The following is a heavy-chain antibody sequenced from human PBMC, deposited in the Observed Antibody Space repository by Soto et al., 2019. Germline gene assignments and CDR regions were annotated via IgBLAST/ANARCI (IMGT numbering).Heavy chain of an antibody. Sequence: WGSLRLSCAASGFTFSSYSMNWVRQAPGKGLEWVSSISSSSSYIYYADSVKGRFTISRDNAKNSLYLQMNSLRAEDTAVYYCWMWGGSIRIPRAFDYWGQGTLGTVSS. CDR1: GFTFSSYS. CDR3: WMWGGSIRIPRAFDY. J-gene: IGHJ4*02. V-gene: IGHV3-21*01. D-gene: IGHD2-15*01. CDR2: ISSSSSYI.